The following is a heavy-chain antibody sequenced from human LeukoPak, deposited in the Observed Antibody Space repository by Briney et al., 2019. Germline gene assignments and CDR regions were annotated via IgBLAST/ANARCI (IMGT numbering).Heavy chain of an antibody. CDR2: IYNAGTT. J-gene: IGHJ6*02. V-gene: IGHV4-59*08. Sequence: SETLSLTCTVSGGPINTYYWGWIRQPPGKGLEWIGCIYNAGTTNYNPSLKSRVTISADTSKNQFSLKLSSVTAADTAVYYCASTNFLLGYYYYGMDVWGPGTTVTVS. CDR1: GGPINTYY. D-gene: IGHD2/OR15-2a*01. CDR3: ASTNFLLGYYYYGMDV.